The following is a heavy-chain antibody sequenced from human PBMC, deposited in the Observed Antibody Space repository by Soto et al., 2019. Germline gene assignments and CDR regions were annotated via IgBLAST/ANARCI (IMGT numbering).Heavy chain of an antibody. J-gene: IGHJ6*02. Sequence: SVKVSCKASGGTFSSYAIGWVRQAPGQGLEWMGGIIPIFGTANYAQKFQGRVTSTADESTSTAYMELSSLRSEDTAVYYCAREGGVAATEYYYGMDVWGQGTTVTVSS. D-gene: IGHD2-15*01. CDR3: AREGGVAATEYYYGMDV. V-gene: IGHV1-69*13. CDR2: IIPIFGTA. CDR1: GGTFSSYA.